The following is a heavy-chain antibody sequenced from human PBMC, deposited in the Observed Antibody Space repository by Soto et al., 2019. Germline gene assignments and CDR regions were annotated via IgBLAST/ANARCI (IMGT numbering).Heavy chain of an antibody. D-gene: IGHD1-7*01. CDR2: VSGSGADT. CDR1: GFTFSNYA. CDR3: AKDVVGTALFEF. Sequence: GGSLRLSCVASGFTFSNYAMTWVRQAPAKGLEWISTVSGSGADTYYADSVKGRFIISRDNSKSTLYLQMNSLTAEDTALYYCAKDVVGTALFEFWGQGTLVTVSS. V-gene: IGHV3-23*01. J-gene: IGHJ4*02.